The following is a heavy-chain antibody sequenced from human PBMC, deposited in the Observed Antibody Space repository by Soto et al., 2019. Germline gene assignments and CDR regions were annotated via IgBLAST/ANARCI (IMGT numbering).Heavy chain of an antibody. Sequence: SETLSLTCTVSGVSISSYYWSWIRQPPGKGLEWIGYIYYSGSTNYNPSLKSRVTISVDTSKNQFSLKLSSVTAADTAVYYCASALRYSPDWFDPWGQGTLVTVSS. CDR1: GVSISSYY. CDR2: IYYSGST. V-gene: IGHV4-59*01. J-gene: IGHJ5*02. D-gene: IGHD5-18*01. CDR3: ASALRYSPDWFDP.